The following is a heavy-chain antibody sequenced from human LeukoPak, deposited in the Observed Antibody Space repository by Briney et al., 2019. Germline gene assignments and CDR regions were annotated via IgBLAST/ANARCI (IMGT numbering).Heavy chain of an antibody. D-gene: IGHD4-17*01. CDR3: AKLFEWTVTTPFDY. CDR2: IWSDENTK. V-gene: IGHV3-33*06. Sequence: PGGSLRLSCVASGFTFSSYGMHWVRQAPGKGLEWVAIIWSDENTKYYADSVKGRFTISRDNSKNTLYLQMNSLRAEDTAVYYCAKLFEWTVTTPFDYWGQGTLVTVSS. J-gene: IGHJ4*02. CDR1: GFTFSSYG.